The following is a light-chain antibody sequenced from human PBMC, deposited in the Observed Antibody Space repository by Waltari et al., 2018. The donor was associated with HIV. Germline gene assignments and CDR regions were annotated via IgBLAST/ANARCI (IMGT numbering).Light chain of an antibody. CDR3: CSYAGDSNYV. CDR1: SSDLGLYNL. CDR2: EVN. J-gene: IGLJ1*01. V-gene: IGLV2-23*02. Sequence: QSALTQPASVSGSLGQSISISCSGSSSDLGLYNLVSWYQVSPGKAPKLIIHEVNKRPSGVSERFSVSKSGKTASLTISGLQTDDEADYYCCSYAGDSNYVFGTGTKVTVL.